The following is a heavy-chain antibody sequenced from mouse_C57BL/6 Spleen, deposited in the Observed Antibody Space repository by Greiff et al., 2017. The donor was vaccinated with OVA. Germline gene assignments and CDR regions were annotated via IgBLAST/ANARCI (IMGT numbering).Heavy chain of an antibody. Sequence: QVQLQQPGAELVKPGASVKLSCKASGYTFTSYWMQWVKQRPGQGLEWIGEIDPSDSYTNYNQKFKGKATLTVDTSSSTAYMQLSSLTSEDSAVYYCARPGDYGSSYYWYFDVWGTGTTGTVSS. CDR3: ARPGDYGSSYYWYFDV. J-gene: IGHJ1*03. CDR1: GYTFTSYW. D-gene: IGHD1-1*01. V-gene: IGHV1-50*01. CDR2: IDPSDSYT.